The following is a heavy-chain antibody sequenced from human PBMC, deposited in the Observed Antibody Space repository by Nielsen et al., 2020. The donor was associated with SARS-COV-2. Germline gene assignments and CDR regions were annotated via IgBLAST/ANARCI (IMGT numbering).Heavy chain of an antibody. Sequence: GESLKISCAASGFTFSSYAMSWVRQAPGKGLEWVSAISGSGGSTYYADSVKGRFTISRDNSKNTLYLQMNSLRAEDTAAYYCAKDTPRLPGGTFDYWGQGTLVTVSS. D-gene: IGHD3-16*01. CDR1: GFTFSSYA. V-gene: IGHV3-23*01. J-gene: IGHJ4*02. CDR3: AKDTPRLPGGTFDY. CDR2: ISGSGGST.